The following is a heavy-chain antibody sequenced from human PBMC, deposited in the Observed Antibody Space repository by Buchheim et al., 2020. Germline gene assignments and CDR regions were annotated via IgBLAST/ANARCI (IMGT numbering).Heavy chain of an antibody. J-gene: IGHJ6*03. CDR1: GEPSSGYY. CDR3: ARRRDDFSWNPYYYLDA. CDR2: INHSGST. Sequence: QVQLQQWGAGLLKPSETLSLTCAVYGEPSSGYYWSWIRQPPGKGLEWIGEINHSGSTNYNSSLKSRVTISVDTSKNQSFLHLASVTAADTAVYYCARRRDDFSWNPYYYLDAWGKGTT. D-gene: IGHD3-3*01. V-gene: IGHV4-34*02.